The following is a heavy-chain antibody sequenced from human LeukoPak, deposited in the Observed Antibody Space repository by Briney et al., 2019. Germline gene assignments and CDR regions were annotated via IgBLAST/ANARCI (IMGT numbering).Heavy chain of an antibody. V-gene: IGHV3-43*02. CDR1: GFSFDDYG. J-gene: IGHJ4*02. Sequence: PGGSLRLSCAASGFSFDDYGMHWVRQPPGKGLEWVSLISGDGVNTFYADSVKGRFTISRDNSKNSLYMQVNSLRTEDTALYYCAKERFRDSGYDSSFEYWGQGTLVTVSS. CDR3: AKERFRDSGYDSSFEY. D-gene: IGHD5-12*01. CDR2: ISGDGVNT.